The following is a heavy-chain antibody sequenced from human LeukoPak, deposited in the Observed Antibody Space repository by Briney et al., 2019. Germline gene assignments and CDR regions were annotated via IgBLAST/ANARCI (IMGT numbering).Heavy chain of an antibody. J-gene: IGHJ4*02. Sequence: GGSLRLSSAASRFTFITDAMCWVRPAPRKGLEWVSAISVSGGSTYYADFVKGRLTISRDNSKNTLYLQMNSLRAEDTAVYYCAKGVLLWFGELPGSLFDYWGQGTLVTVSS. D-gene: IGHD3-10*01. V-gene: IGHV3-23*01. CDR2: ISVSGGST. CDR1: RFTFITDA. CDR3: AKGVLLWFGELPGSLFDY.